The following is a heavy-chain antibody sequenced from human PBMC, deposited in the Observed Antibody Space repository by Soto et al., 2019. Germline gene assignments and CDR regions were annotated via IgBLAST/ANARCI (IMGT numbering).Heavy chain of an antibody. V-gene: IGHV1-69*02. CDR1: GGTSSSYS. CDR3: ARGTPSADYFEY. Sequence: QVQLVQSGAEVKKPWSSVKLSCKAAGGTSSSYSVTWVRQAPGQGLEWMGRIIPIIGITDYAQKFQDRVTITADKSTSTTYLELSGLRSEDTAVYYCARGTPSADYFEYWGQGTLVTVSS. J-gene: IGHJ4*02. CDR2: IIPIIGIT. D-gene: IGHD1-7*01.